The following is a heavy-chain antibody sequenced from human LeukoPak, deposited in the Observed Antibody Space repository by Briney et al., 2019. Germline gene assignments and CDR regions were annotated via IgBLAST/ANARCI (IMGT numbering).Heavy chain of an antibody. V-gene: IGHV4-59*08. J-gene: IGHJ6*02. Sequence: SETLSLTCTVSGGSISSYYWSWIRQPPGNGLEWIGYIYYSGSTNYNPSLKSRVTISVDTSKNQFSLKLSSVTAADTAVYYCARHSQFWSGLKYYYAMDVWGQGTTVTVSS. D-gene: IGHD3-3*01. CDR3: ARHSQFWSGLKYYYAMDV. CDR1: GGSISSYY. CDR2: IYYSGST.